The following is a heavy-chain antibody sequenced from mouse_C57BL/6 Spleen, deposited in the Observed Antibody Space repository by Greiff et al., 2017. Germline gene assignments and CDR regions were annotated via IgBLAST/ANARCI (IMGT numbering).Heavy chain of an antibody. CDR1: GYTFPGYW. CDR3: ARSHDGYYLYLDY. V-gene: IGHV1-9*01. D-gene: IGHD2-3*01. CDR2: FLPGSGST. J-gene: IGHJ2*01. Sequence: VQLQQSGAELMKPGASVKLSCKATGYTFPGYWIEWVKQRPGHGLEWIGAFLPGSGSTNYNEKFKGKATFTADTASDTAYMQLSSLKTEDSAIYYCARSHDGYYLYLDYWGQGTTLTVAS.